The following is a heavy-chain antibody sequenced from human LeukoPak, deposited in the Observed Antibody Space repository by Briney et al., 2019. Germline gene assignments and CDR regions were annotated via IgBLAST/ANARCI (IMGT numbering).Heavy chain of an antibody. D-gene: IGHD6-13*01. CDR2: ISYDGSNK. CDR3: ARGILGAAGTGLYYMDV. Sequence: PGGSLRLSCAASGFTFSSYAMHWVRQAPGKGLEWVAVISYDGSNKYYADSLKGRFTISRDNAKSSQYLQMNSLRAEDTAVYYCARGILGAAGTGLYYMDVWGKGTTVTVSS. V-gene: IGHV3-30-3*01. CDR1: GFTFSSYA. J-gene: IGHJ6*03.